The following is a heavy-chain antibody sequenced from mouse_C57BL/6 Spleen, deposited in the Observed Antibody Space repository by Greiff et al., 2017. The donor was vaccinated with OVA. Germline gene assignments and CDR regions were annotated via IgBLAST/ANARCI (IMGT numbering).Heavy chain of an antibody. Sequence: VQLQQPGAELVKPGASVKMSCKASGYTFTSYWITWVKQRPGQGLEWIGDIYPGSGSTNYNEKFKSKATLTVDTSSSTAYMQLSSLTSEDSAVYYCARGEYGNYVSFDYWGQGTTLTVSS. J-gene: IGHJ2*01. V-gene: IGHV1-55*01. CDR2: IYPGSGST. D-gene: IGHD2-10*02. CDR3: ARGEYGNYVSFDY. CDR1: GYTFTSYW.